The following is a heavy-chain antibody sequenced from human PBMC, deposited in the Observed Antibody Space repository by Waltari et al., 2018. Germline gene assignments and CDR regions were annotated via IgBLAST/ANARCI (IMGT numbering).Heavy chain of an antibody. V-gene: IGHV4-38-2*01. CDR1: GYSISSGYY. CDR2: IYHSGST. CDR3: ARGDITIFGVVSIANYFDY. J-gene: IGHJ4*02. D-gene: IGHD3-3*01. Sequence: QVQLQESGPGLVKPSETLSLTCAVSGYSISSGYYWGWIRQPPGTGLELIGSIYHSGSTYYNPSLKSRVTISVDTTKNQFSLKLSSVTAADTAVYYCARGDITIFGVVSIANYFDYWGQGTLVTVSS.